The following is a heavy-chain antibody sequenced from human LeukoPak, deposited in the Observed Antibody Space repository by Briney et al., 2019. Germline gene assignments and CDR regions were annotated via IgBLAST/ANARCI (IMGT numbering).Heavy chain of an antibody. CDR3: AKSRNRNYDN. CDR1: GYSFSNYW. J-gene: IGHJ4*02. D-gene: IGHD1-14*01. V-gene: IGHV5-51*03. CDR2: IYPGDFET. Sequence: GESLKISCKGSGYSFSNYWIAWVRQMPGKGLEWMGIIYPGDFETRYSPSFQGQVTISADKSISTAYLQWSSLKASDTAKYYCAKSRNRNYDNWGQGTLVTVSS.